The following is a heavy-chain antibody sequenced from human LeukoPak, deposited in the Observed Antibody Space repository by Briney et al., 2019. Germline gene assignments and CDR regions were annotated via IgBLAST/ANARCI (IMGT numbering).Heavy chain of an antibody. CDR1: GGTFSSYA. V-gene: IGHV1-69*13. CDR2: IIPIFGTA. J-gene: IGHJ3*02. CDR3: ASLLAPRGAFDI. Sequence: ASVKVSCKASGGTFSSYAISWVRQAPGQGLEWMGGIIPIFGTANYAQKFQGRVTITADESTSTAYMELSSLRSEDTAVYYCASLLAPRGAFDIWGQGTMVTVSS.